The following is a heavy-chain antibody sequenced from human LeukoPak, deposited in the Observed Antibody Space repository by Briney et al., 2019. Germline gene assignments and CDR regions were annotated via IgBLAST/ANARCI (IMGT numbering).Heavy chain of an antibody. J-gene: IGHJ5*02. CDR3: ARASGITIFGVPYNWFDP. D-gene: IGHD3-3*01. CDR1: GYTFTSYY. CDR2: INPSGGST. Sequence: ASVKVSCKASGYTFTSYYMHWVRQAPGRGLEWMGIINPSGGSTSYAQKLQGRVTMTRDTSTSTVYMELSSLRSEDTAVYYCARASGITIFGVPYNWFDPWGQGTLVTVSS. V-gene: IGHV1-46*01.